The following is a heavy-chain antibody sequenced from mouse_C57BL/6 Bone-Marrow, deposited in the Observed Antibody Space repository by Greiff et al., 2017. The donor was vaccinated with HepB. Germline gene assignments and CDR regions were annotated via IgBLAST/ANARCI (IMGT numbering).Heavy chain of an antibody. CDR3: ASGLEGQYYFDY. J-gene: IGHJ2*01. CDR2: INPYNGGT. CDR1: GYTFTDYY. D-gene: IGHD3-3*01. Sequence: EVQLQQSGPVLVKPGASVKMSCKASGYTFTDYYMNWVKQSHGKSLEWIGVINPYNGGTSYNQKFKGKATLTVDKSSSTAYMELNSLTSEDSAVYYCASGLEGQYYFDYWGQGTTLTVSS. V-gene: IGHV1-19*01.